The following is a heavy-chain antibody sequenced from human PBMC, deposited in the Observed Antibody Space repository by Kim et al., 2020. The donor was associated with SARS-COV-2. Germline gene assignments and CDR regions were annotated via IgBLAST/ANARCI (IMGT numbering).Heavy chain of an antibody. CDR1: GFTFSSYS. CDR2: ISSSSSTI. J-gene: IGHJ6*02. Sequence: GGSLRLSCAASGFTFSSYSMNWVRQAPGKGLEWVSYISSSSSTIYYADSVKGRFTISRDNAKNSLYLQMNSLRAEDTAVYYCARDNKQQLVLFHYYYYGMGVWGQRTTVTVSS. D-gene: IGHD6-13*01. CDR3: ARDNKQQLVLFHYYYYGMGV. V-gene: IGHV3-48*04.